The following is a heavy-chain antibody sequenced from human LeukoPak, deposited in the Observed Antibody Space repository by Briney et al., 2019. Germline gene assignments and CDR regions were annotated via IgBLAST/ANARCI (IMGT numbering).Heavy chain of an antibody. CDR1: GFSFSDFY. CDR2: ISSGGTTI. V-gene: IGHV3-11*01. Sequence: GGSLRLSCAVSGFSFSDFYMSWVRQAPGKGLEWVSYISSGGTTIYYADSVKGRFTISRDNDKNSLYLQMNSLRAEDTAVYYCARGARWLQFPFDIWGQGTMVSVSS. J-gene: IGHJ3*02. CDR3: ARGARWLQFPFDI. D-gene: IGHD5-24*01.